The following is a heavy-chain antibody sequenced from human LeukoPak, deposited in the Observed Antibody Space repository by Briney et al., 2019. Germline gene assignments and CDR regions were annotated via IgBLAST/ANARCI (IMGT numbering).Heavy chain of an antibody. J-gene: IGHJ4*02. CDR1: GFTFSNTW. D-gene: IGHD3-16*01. CDR3: ARDMKGNLDY. V-gene: IGHV3-7*01. Sequence: GWSLRLSCAASGFTFSNTWMAWVRQAPGKGLEWVANINQDGGTRQYADSVRGRFTISRDNAKNSLYLEMNSLRAEDTGLYHCARDMKGNLDYWGQGTLVTVSS. CDR2: INQDGGTR.